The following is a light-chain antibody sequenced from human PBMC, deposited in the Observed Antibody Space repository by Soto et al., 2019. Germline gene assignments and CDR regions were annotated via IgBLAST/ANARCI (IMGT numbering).Light chain of an antibody. CDR3: QQANTFPIS. Sequence: DIQMTQSPSSVSASVGDTVTITCRASQDILSWLAWYQQKPGEAPRLLIYASSNLQSGVPSRFSGSRSGTECTLTISSLQPEDFAPYYCQQANTFPISFGSGTRLDIK. J-gene: IGKJ3*01. CDR2: ASS. V-gene: IGKV1-12*01. CDR1: QDILSW.